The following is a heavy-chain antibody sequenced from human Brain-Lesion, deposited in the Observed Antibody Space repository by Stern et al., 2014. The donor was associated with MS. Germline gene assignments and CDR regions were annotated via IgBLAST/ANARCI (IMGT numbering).Heavy chain of an antibody. CDR3: AREGGDDDDYYGLDV. CDR2: IYASGTT. J-gene: IGHJ6*02. V-gene: IGHV3-53*04. D-gene: IGHD5-12*01. Sequence: EVQLEESGGGLVQPGGYLRLSCAASGLTVANEYMSWVRQAPGKGPEWVSLIYASGTTAYADSVKGRVIISRHNSENTLSLQMNSLRPEDTAVYYCAREGGDDDDYYGLDVWGPGTTVTVSS. CDR1: GLTVANEY.